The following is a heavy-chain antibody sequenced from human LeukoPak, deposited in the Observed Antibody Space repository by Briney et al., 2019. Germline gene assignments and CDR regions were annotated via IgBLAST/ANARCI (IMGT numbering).Heavy chain of an antibody. J-gene: IGHJ4*02. D-gene: IGHD3-10*01. V-gene: IGHV5-51*01. CDR1: GYSFTSYW. CDR3: ARHEWTSSGSYYMGY. Sequence: GESLKISCKGSGYSFTSYWIGWVRQMPGKGLEWMGIIYPGDSDTRYSPSFQGQVTISADKSISTAYLQWSSLKASDTAIYYCARHEWTSSGSYYMGYWGQGTLVTVSS. CDR2: IYPGDSDT.